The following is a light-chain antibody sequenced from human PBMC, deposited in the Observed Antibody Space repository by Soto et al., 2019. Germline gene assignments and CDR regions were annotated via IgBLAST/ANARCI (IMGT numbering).Light chain of an antibody. CDR3: QQSDVSPRT. V-gene: IGKV1-12*01. CDR2: AAS. Sequence: DMQMSQSPSSVSASVGDRVTIXXRASQGISSWLAWYQQKPGKAPKLXIYAASSLQSGVPSRFSGSGSGTEFTLTITSLQLEDFATYYCQQSDVSPRTFGQGTKVDIK. CDR1: QGISSW. J-gene: IGKJ1*01.